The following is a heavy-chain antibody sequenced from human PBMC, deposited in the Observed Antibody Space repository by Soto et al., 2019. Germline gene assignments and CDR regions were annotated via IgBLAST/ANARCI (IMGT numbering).Heavy chain of an antibody. CDR2: ISGSGGST. Sequence: GGSLRLSCAASGFTFSSYAMSWVRQAPGKWLEWVSGISGSGGSTYYADSVKGRFTISRDNSKNTLYLQMNSLRAEDTAVYYCAKGGSGTLYYFDYWGQGXLVTVSS. J-gene: IGHJ4*02. D-gene: IGHD1-26*01. V-gene: IGHV3-23*01. CDR3: AKGGSGTLYYFDY. CDR1: GFTFSSYA.